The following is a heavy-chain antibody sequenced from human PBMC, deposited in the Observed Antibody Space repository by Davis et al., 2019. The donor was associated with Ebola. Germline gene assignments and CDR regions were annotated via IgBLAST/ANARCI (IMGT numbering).Heavy chain of an antibody. D-gene: IGHD3-16*01. CDR1: GGTFSSYA. CDR2: INPNSGGT. CDR3: ASLRGTATNTPPNYYYYGMDV. Sequence: ASVKVSCKASGGTFSSYAISWVRQAPGQGLEWMGWINPNSGGTNYAQKFQGRVTMTRDTSISTAYMELSRLRSDDTAVYYCASLRGTATNTPPNYYYYGMDVWGQGTTVTVSS. V-gene: IGHV1-2*02. J-gene: IGHJ6*02.